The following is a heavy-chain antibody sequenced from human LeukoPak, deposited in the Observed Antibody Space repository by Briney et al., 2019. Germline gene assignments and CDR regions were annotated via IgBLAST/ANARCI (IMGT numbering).Heavy chain of an antibody. CDR1: GLTVSSYS. V-gene: IGHV3-48*02. Sequence: PGGSLRLSCAASGLTVSSYSMNWVRQAPGKGLEWVSYISSSSSTIYYADSVKGRFTISRDNAKNSLYLQMNSLRDEDTAVYYCARARASERSGFDYWGQGTLVTVSS. CDR3: ARARASERSGFDY. J-gene: IGHJ4*02. D-gene: IGHD2-15*01. CDR2: ISSSSSTI.